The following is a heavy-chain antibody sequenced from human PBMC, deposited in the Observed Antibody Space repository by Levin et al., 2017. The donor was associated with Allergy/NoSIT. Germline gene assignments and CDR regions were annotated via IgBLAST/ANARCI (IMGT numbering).Heavy chain of an antibody. V-gene: IGHV3-72*01. CDR1: GFTFSDHY. Sequence: SCAASGFTFSDHYMDWVRQAPGKGLEWVGRSRNKANSYTTEYAASVKGRFTISRDDSKNSLYLQMNSLKTEDTAVYYCARDLTDYGTYWGQGTLVTVSS. J-gene: IGHJ4*02. CDR2: SRNKANSYTT. D-gene: IGHD4-17*01. CDR3: ARDLTDYGTY.